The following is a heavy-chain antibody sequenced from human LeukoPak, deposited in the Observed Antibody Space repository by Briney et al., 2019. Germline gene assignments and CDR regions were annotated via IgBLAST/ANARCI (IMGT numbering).Heavy chain of an antibody. CDR2: IYYSGST. V-gene: IGHV4-38-2*02. Sequence: PSETLSLTCTVSGYSISSGYYWGWIRQPPGKGLEWIGSIYYSGSTYYNPSLKSRVTISVDTSKNQFSLKLSSVTAADTAVYYCARITGGITIFGVVIFDYWGQGTLVTVSS. D-gene: IGHD3-3*01. J-gene: IGHJ4*02. CDR1: GYSISSGYY. CDR3: ARITGGITIFGVVIFDY.